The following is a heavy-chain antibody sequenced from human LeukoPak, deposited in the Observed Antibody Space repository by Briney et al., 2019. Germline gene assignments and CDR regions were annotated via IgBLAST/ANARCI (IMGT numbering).Heavy chain of an antibody. V-gene: IGHV1-3*01. CDR1: GYTFTSYA. CDR3: ASREAGLFYYYYGMDV. D-gene: IGHD6-19*01. Sequence: ASVKVSCKASGYTFTSYAMHWVRQAPGQRREWMGWINAGNGNTKYSQKFQGRVTITRDTSARTAYMELSSLRSEDTAVYYCASREAGLFYYYYGMDVWGQGTTVSVSS. CDR2: INAGNGNT. J-gene: IGHJ6*02.